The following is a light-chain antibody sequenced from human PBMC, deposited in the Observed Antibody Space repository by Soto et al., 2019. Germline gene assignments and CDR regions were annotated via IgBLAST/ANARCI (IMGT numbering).Light chain of an antibody. V-gene: IGKV3-20*01. Sequence: EIVLTQSPGTLSLSPGERVTLSCGASQSIPANYLAWYQQKPGQAPRLLIYGASNRATGILDRFSGSGSGTDFTLTISSLQPEDVATYYCQKYNSAPQTFGQGTKLEIK. CDR2: GAS. CDR3: QKYNSAPQT. CDR1: QSIPANY. J-gene: IGKJ2*01.